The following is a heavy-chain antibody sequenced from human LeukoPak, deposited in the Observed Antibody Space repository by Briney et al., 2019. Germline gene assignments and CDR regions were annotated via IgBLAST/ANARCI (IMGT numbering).Heavy chain of an antibody. CDR3: ARSSRRGYSYGLLGY. J-gene: IGHJ4*02. CDR1: GGSISSSSYY. D-gene: IGHD5-18*01. CDR2: IYYSGST. V-gene: IGHV4-39*07. Sequence: SETLSLTCTVSGGSISSSSYYWGWIRQPPGKGLEWIGSIYYSGSTYYSPSLKSRVTISVDTSKNQFSLKLSSVTAADTAVYYCARSSRRGYSYGLLGYWGQGTLVTVSS.